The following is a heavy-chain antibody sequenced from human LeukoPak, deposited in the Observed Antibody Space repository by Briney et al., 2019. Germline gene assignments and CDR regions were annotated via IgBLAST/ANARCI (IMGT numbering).Heavy chain of an antibody. V-gene: IGHV1-18*01. D-gene: IGHD3-3*01. CDR3: ARDTIFGAASLYYYYYGMDV. Sequence: ASVKVSCKASGYTFTSYGISWVRQAPGQGLEWMGWISAYNGNTNYAQKLQGRVTMTTDTSTSPAYMELKSLRSNDTAVYYCARDTIFGAASLYYYYYGMDVWGQGTTVIVSS. CDR2: ISAYNGNT. CDR1: GYTFTSYG. J-gene: IGHJ6*02.